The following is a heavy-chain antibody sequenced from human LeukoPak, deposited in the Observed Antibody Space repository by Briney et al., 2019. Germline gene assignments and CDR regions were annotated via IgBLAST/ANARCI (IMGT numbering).Heavy chain of an antibody. J-gene: IGHJ3*02. CDR1: GDSISIYY. V-gene: IGHV4-59*01. D-gene: IGHD3-9*01. CDR3: ARDQGILTGYPRIPPHAFDI. Sequence: PSETLSLTCTVSGDSISIYYWSWIRQPPGKGLEWIGYIYNSGSTNYNPSLKSRVTISVDTSKNQFSLKLSSVTAADTAVYYCARDQGILTGYPRIPPHAFDIWGQGTMVTVSS. CDR2: IYNSGST.